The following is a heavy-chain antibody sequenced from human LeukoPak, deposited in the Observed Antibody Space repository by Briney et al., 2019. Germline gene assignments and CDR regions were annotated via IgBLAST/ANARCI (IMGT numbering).Heavy chain of an antibody. Sequence: KSGGSLRLSCAASGFTFSNAWMSWVRQAPGKGLEWVARIKSKTDGGTTDYAAPVKGRFTISRDDSKNTLYLQMNSLKTEDTAVYYCTTVAGTDYWGQGTLVTVSS. CDR3: TTVAGTDY. V-gene: IGHV3-15*01. D-gene: IGHD6-19*01. CDR1: GFTFSNAW. J-gene: IGHJ4*02. CDR2: IKSKTDGGTT.